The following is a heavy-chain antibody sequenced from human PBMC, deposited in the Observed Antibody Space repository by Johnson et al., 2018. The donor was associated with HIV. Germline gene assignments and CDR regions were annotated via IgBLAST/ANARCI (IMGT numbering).Heavy chain of an antibody. D-gene: IGHD2-2*01. J-gene: IGHJ3*02. CDR1: GFTFSNAW. Sequence: VQLVESGGGLVKPGGSLRLSCAASGFTFSNAWMSWVRQAPGKGLEWVGRIKSKTDGGTTDYAAPVKGRFTISREDSKNTLYLQMNSLKTEDTAVYYCTTDRTSRDAFDIWGRGTMVTVAS. V-gene: IGHV3-15*01. CDR2: IKSKTDGGTT. CDR3: TTDRTSRDAFDI.